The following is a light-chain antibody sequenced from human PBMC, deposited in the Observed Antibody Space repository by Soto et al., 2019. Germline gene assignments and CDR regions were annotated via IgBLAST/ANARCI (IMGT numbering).Light chain of an antibody. CDR3: CSYAGDSTWV. CDR1: SSDVGSYNL. CDR2: EYD. V-gene: IGLV2-23*01. Sequence: QSALTQPASVSGSPGQSITISCTGTSSDVGSYNLLSWYQQHPGKAPKLMIYEYDKRPSGVSNRFSASKSGNTASLTISGLQAEDKADYYCCSYAGDSTWVFGGGTQLTVL. J-gene: IGLJ3*02.